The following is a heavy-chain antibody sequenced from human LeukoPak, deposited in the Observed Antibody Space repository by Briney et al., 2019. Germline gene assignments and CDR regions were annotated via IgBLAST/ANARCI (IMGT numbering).Heavy chain of an antibody. J-gene: IGHJ5*02. CDR2: ISWNSGSI. Sequence: PGRSLRLSCAASGFTFDDYAMHWVRQAPGKGLEWVSGISWNSGSIGYADSVKGRFTISRDNAKNSLYLQMNSLRAEDTALYYCAKASSYGPEGWFDPWGQGTLVTVSS. CDR3: AKASSYGPEGWFDP. CDR1: GFTFDDYA. V-gene: IGHV3-9*01. D-gene: IGHD5-18*01.